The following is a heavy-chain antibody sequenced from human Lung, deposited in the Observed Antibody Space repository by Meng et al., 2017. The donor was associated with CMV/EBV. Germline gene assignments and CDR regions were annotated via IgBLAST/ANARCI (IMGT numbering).Heavy chain of an antibody. D-gene: IGHD6-13*01. Sequence: GESXKISCAASGFTFSNFAMSWVRQAPGKGLEWVSPITASGGSTYYADSVKGRFTISRDNSKNTLYLQMNRLRAEDTAVYYCAKVDSGSWYRGCFDDLGEGXLVTVSS. J-gene: IGHJ4*02. CDR3: AKVDSGSWYRGCFDD. CDR2: ITASGGST. CDR1: GFTFSNFA. V-gene: IGHV3-23*01.